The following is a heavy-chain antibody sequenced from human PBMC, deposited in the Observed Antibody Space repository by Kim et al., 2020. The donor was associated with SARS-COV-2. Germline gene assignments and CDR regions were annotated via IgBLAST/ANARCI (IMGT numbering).Heavy chain of an antibody. CDR3: ARGGLRHDFWSGYYRYYYMDV. V-gene: IGHV1-8*01. J-gene: IGHJ6*03. D-gene: IGHD3-3*01. Sequence: ASVKVSCRASGYTFSNYDINWVRQAPGQGLEWMGWMNPDSGNVGYAPKFRGRVTMTGDTSKSIAYMELNSLRSDDTAVYYCARGGLRHDFWSGYYRYYYMDVWGKGTTVTVSS. CDR2: MNPDSGNV. CDR1: GYTFSNYD.